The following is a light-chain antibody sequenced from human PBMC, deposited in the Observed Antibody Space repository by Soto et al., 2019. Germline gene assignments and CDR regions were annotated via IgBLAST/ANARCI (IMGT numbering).Light chain of an antibody. CDR3: QQSDNLPDFT. CDR1: QDSNTF. Sequence: DIQVTQSPPSLSAAVVDRVTVTCQASQDSNTFLNWFQQRPGEDPQLLIYAPSNLEPGVPSRFSGRQSGTDFILSSSSLQPDDVGTYYDQQSDNLPDFTFGPGTKVNI. CDR2: APS. V-gene: IGKV1-33*01. J-gene: IGKJ3*01.